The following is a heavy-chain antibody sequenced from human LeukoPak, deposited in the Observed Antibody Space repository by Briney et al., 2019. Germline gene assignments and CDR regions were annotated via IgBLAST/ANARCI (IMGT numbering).Heavy chain of an antibody. Sequence: GGSLRLSCAASGFTFSSYWMHWVRQAPGEGLVWVSRINSDGSTTTDADSVKGRFTISRDNAKNTLYLQMNSLRAEDTAVYYCARGYSGSYRFDYWGQGTLVTVSS. D-gene: IGHD1-26*01. CDR3: ARGYSGSYRFDY. CDR2: INSDGSTT. V-gene: IGHV3-74*01. J-gene: IGHJ4*02. CDR1: GFTFSSYW.